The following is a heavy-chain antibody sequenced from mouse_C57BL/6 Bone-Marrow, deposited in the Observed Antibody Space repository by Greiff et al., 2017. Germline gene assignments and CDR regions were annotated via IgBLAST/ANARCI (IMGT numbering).Heavy chain of an antibody. CDR2: INPNNGGT. Sequence: EVQLQQSGPELVKPGASVKISCKASGYTFTDYYMNWVKQSHGKSLEWIGDINPNNGGTSYNQKFKGKATLTVDKSSSTAYMELRSLTSEDSAVYYCARELDSSGYGFAYWGQGTLGTVSA. CDR1: GYTFTDYY. V-gene: IGHV1-26*01. D-gene: IGHD3-2*02. CDR3: ARELDSSGYGFAY. J-gene: IGHJ3*01.